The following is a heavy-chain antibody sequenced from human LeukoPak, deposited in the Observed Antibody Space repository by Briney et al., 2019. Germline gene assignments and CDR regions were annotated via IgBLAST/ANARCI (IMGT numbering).Heavy chain of an antibody. CDR1: GFTFSSYT. CDR2: IAGSSGYI. J-gene: IGHJ5*01. D-gene: IGHD3-22*01. CDR3: ARSSGSYRPFDS. V-gene: IGHV3-21*01. Sequence: GGSLRLSCAASGFTFSSYTMNWVRQAPGKGREWVSSIAGSSGYISYADSVKGRFTISRDNSKNSQYLQMTSLRAEDTAVYYCARSSGSYRPFDSWGQGILVTVSS.